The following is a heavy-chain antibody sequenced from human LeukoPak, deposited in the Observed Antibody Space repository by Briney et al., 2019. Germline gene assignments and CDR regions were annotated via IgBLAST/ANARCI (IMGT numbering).Heavy chain of an antibody. CDR3: ATDGAMIVVVGGAFDI. D-gene: IGHD3-22*01. Sequence: ASVKVPCKVSGYTLTELSMHWVRQAPGKGLEWMGGFDPEDGETIYAQKFQGRVTMTEDTSTDTAYMELSSLRSEDTAVYYCATDGAMIVVVGGAFDIWGQGTMVTVSS. V-gene: IGHV1-24*01. J-gene: IGHJ3*02. CDR1: GYTLTELS. CDR2: FDPEDGET.